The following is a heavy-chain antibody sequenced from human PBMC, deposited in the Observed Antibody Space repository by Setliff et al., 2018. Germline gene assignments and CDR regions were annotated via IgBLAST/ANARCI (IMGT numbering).Heavy chain of an antibody. CDR3: ARAKYGTTTYFES. CDR2: ISYVGYT. J-gene: IGHJ4*02. CDR1: GGSFSGYY. V-gene: IGHV4-34*01. D-gene: IGHD1-1*01. Sequence: PSETLSLTCAVYGGSFSGYYWSWIRQPPGKGLEWIGHISYVGYTVYKPSLQSRVTISADTSKKQLSLTLTSVTVADTAVYYCARAKYGTTTYFESWGPGTLVTVSS.